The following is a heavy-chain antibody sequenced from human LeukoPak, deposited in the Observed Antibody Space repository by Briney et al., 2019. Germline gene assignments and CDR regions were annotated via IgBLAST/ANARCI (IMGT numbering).Heavy chain of an antibody. CDR2: IYYSGST. CDR1: GGSISSYY. CDR3: ARGVPYYDSSGYESY. Sequence: SETLSLTCTVSGGSISSYYWSWIRQPPGTGLEWIGYIYYSGSTNYNPSLKSRVTISVDTSKNQFSLKLSSVTAADTAVYYCARGVPYYDSSGYESYWGQGTLVTVSS. J-gene: IGHJ4*02. V-gene: IGHV4-59*01. D-gene: IGHD3-22*01.